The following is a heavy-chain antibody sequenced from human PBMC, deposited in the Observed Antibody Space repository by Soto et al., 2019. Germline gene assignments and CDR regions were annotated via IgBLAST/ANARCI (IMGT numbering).Heavy chain of an antibody. J-gene: IGHJ6*02. CDR1: GYTFTSYD. CDR2: MNPNSGNT. V-gene: IGHV1-8*01. Sequence: ASVKVSCKASGYTFTSYDINWGRQATGQGLEWMGWMNPNSGNTGYAQKFQGRVTMTRNTTISTAYMELSRLRSDDTDVYYCASTFRGYSYGFHCYGMDVWGQGTTVTVSS. D-gene: IGHD5-18*01. CDR3: ASTFRGYSYGFHCYGMDV.